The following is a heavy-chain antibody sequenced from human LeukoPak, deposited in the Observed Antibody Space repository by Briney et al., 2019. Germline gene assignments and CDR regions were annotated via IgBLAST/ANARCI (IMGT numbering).Heavy chain of an antibody. Sequence: ASVKVSCKASGYTFTGYYMHWVRQAPGQGLEWMGWISAYNGNTYYAQKLQGRVTMTTDTSTSTAYMELRSLRSDDTAVYYCARVRDYAFDIWGQGTMVTVSS. CDR3: ARVRDYAFDI. D-gene: IGHD3/OR15-3a*01. CDR1: GYTFTGYY. J-gene: IGHJ3*02. CDR2: ISAYNGNT. V-gene: IGHV1-18*04.